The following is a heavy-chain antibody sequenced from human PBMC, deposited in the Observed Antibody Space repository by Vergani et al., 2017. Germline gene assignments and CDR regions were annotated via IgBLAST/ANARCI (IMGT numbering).Heavy chain of an antibody. D-gene: IGHD3-3*01. Sequence: EVQLVESGGGLVQPGRSLRLSCTASGFTFGDYAMSWFRQAPGKGLEWVGFIRSKAYGGTKEYAAPVKGRFTISRDDSKRISYLQMNSLKTDDTALYYCTRDVNQGLTIVGVVLQSGNWFDPWGQGTLVTVSS. J-gene: IGHJ5*02. V-gene: IGHV3-49*03. CDR2: IRSKAYGGTK. CDR3: TRDVNQGLTIVGVVLQSGNWFDP. CDR1: GFTFGDYA.